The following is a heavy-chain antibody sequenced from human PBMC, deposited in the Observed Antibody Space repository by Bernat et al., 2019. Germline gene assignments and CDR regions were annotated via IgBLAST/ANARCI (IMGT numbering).Heavy chain of an antibody. D-gene: IGHD6-6*01. CDR2: ISYDETNK. Sequence: QVQLMESGGGVVQPGRSLRLSCAASGFTFSSYAMHWVRQAPGKGLEWVATISYDETNKYYADSVKGRFTISRDNSKNTLSLLMNSLTAEDTAVYYCAKGGDYSSSSFDYWGQGTLVTVSS. CDR1: GFTFSSYA. V-gene: IGHV3-30-3*01. CDR3: AKGGDYSSSSFDY. J-gene: IGHJ4*02.